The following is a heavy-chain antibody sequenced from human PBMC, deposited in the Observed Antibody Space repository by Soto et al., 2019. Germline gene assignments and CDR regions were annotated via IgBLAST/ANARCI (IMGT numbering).Heavy chain of an antibody. D-gene: IGHD3-10*01. CDR1: GFSFSTNW. Sequence: GGSLRLSCAASGFSFSTNWLSWVRQSPGKGLEWVASINQEGSRTYYVDSVEGRFTISRDNAKNSLYLQMNSLRAEDTAVYYCAKDRVVRGVINHYGMDVWGQGTTVTVSS. V-gene: IGHV3-7*03. CDR2: INQEGSRT. J-gene: IGHJ6*02. CDR3: AKDRVVRGVINHYGMDV.